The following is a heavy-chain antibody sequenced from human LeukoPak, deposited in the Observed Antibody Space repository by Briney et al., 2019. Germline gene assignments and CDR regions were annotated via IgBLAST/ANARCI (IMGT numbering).Heavy chain of an antibody. CDR1: GGSISSSSYY. CDR2: IYYSGST. V-gene: IGHV4-39*02. D-gene: IGHD6-13*01. CDR3: ARDQPAAGTAFDI. J-gene: IGHJ3*02. Sequence: PSETLSLTCTVSGGSISSSSYYWGWIRQPPGKGLEWTGSIYYSGSTYYNPSLKSRVTISVDTSKNQFSLKLSSVTAADTAVYYCARDQPAAGTAFDIWGQGTMVTVSS.